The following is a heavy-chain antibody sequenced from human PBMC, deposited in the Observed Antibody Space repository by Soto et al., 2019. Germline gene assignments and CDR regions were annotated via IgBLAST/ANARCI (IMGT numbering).Heavy chain of an antibody. Sequence: QVQLQESGPGLVKPSQTLSLTCTVSGGSISSGGYYWSWIRQHPGKGLEWIGYIYYSGSTYYNPSLTRRVTRAVDPSKNQCSLKLSSVTAADTAVYYCARDLRSGYPGGMDVWGQGTTVTVSS. CDR3: ARDLRSGYPGGMDV. CDR1: GGSISSGGYY. CDR2: IYYSGST. V-gene: IGHV4-31*03. J-gene: IGHJ6*02. D-gene: IGHD3-3*01.